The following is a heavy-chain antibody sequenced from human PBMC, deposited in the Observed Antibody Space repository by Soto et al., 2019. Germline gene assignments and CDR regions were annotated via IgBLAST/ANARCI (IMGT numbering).Heavy chain of an antibody. CDR2: ISGRGFST. CDR1: GFTFNTYA. Sequence: GGSLRLSCPAPGFTFNTYAMSWVRQAPGQGLAWVSAISGRGFSTYYADPVKGRFSISSDSSKNTLFLHRNSLRADDTAVYFCATVTLGRPFDTWGQGTMVTVSS. CDR3: ATVTLGRPFDT. J-gene: IGHJ3*02. V-gene: IGHV3-23*01. D-gene: IGHD3-10*01.